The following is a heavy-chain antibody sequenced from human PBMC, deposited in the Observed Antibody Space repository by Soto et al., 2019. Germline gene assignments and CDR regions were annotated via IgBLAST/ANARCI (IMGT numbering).Heavy chain of an antibody. Sequence: GGSLRLSCAASGFTFSSYWMSWVRQAPGKGLEWVANIKQDGSEKYYVDSVKGRFTISRDNAKNSLYLQMNSLRAEDTAVYYCARDILTDVLRYFDWLYYYYMDVWGKGTTVTVSS. V-gene: IGHV3-7*01. CDR3: ARDILTDVLRYFDWLYYYYMDV. J-gene: IGHJ6*03. D-gene: IGHD3-9*01. CDR2: IKQDGSEK. CDR1: GFTFSSYW.